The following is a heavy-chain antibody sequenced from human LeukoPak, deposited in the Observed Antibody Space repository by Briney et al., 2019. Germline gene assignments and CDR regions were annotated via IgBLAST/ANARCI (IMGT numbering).Heavy chain of an antibody. J-gene: IGHJ3*02. V-gene: IGHV1-18*01. Sequence: GASVKVSCKASGYTFTSYGISWVRQAPGQGLEWMGWISAYNGNTNYAQKLQGRVTMTTDTSTSTAYMELRSLRSEDTAVYYCARDPPIAAADIDAFDIWGQGTMVTVSS. CDR1: GYTFTSYG. CDR3: ARDPPIAAADIDAFDI. D-gene: IGHD6-13*01. CDR2: ISAYNGNT.